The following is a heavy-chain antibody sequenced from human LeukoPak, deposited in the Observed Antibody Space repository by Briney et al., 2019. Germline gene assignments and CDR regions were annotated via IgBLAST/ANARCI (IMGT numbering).Heavy chain of an antibody. J-gene: IGHJ3*02. CDR3: ASPDYCGGDCYDGAFDI. V-gene: IGHV4-61*02. D-gene: IGHD2-21*02. CDR2: IYTSEST. CDR1: GGSISSSSYY. Sequence: SETLSLTCTVSGGSISSSSYYWSWIRQPAGKGLEWIGRIYTSESTNYNPSLKSRVTISADTSKNQFSLKLSSVTAADTAVYYCASPDYCGGDCYDGAFDIWGQGTMVTVSS.